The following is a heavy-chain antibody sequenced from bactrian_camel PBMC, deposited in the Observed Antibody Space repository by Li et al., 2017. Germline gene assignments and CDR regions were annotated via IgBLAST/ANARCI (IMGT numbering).Heavy chain of an antibody. D-gene: IGHD5*01. Sequence: VQLVESGGGLAQPGGSLRLSCATSGFTFSSYAMSWVRQSPGKGLEWISAINNDGRNTDYADSVKGRSTISRDNAKNTVYLQANSLKSEDTARYYCATKFLGARWNYEYFYWGQGTQVTVS. CDR2: INNDGRNT. J-gene: IGHJ4*01. V-gene: IGHV3S40*01. CDR1: GFTFSSYA. CDR3: ATKFLGARWNYEYFY.